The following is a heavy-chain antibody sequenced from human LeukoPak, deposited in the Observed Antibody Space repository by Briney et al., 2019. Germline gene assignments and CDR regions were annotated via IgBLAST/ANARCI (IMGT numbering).Heavy chain of an antibody. CDR2: ISYDGSNK. CDR1: GFTFSSYA. Sequence: GGSLRLSCAASGFTFSSYAMHWVRQAPGKGLEWVAVISYDGSNKYYADSVKGRFTISRDNSKNTLYLQMNSLRAEDTAVYYCARDHWTGLFDPWGQGTLVTVSS. CDR3: ARDHWTGLFDP. V-gene: IGHV3-30-3*01. D-gene: IGHD3/OR15-3a*01. J-gene: IGHJ5*02.